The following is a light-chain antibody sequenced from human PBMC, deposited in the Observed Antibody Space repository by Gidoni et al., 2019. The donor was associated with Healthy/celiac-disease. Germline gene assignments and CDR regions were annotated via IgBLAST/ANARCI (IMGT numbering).Light chain of an antibody. J-gene: IGLJ2*01. CDR2: EGS. CDR3: CSYAGSSTSVV. V-gene: IGLV2-23*01. CDR1: SSDVWSYNL. Sequence: QSALTQPASVSGSPGQSITISCTGTSSDVWSYNLVSWYQQHPGKAPKLMIYEGSKRPPGVSNRFSGSKSCNTASLTISGLQAEDEADYYCCSYAGSSTSVVFGGGTKLTVL.